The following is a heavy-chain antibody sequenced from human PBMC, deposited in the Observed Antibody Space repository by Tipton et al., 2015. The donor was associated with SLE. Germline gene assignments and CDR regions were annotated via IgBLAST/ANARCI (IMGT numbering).Heavy chain of an antibody. D-gene: IGHD3-22*01. J-gene: IGHJ6*02. CDR2: ISSSSSYI. Sequence: SLRLSCAASGFTFSSYSMNWVRQAPGKGLEWVSSISSSSSYIYYADSVKGRFTISRDNAKNSLYLQMNSLRAEDTAVYYCAREGVVVDRLMDVWGQGTTVTVSS. CDR3: AREGVVVDRLMDV. V-gene: IGHV3-21*01. CDR1: GFTFSSYS.